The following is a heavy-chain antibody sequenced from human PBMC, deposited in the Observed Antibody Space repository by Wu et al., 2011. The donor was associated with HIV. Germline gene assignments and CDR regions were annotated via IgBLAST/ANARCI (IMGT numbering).Heavy chain of an antibody. CDR3: ARWASPPYYSYMDV. CDR2: ISVNDGEI. CDR1: GYIFINYG. Sequence: VQLVQSGRRGGRSLGPSVKVSCEASGYIFINYGINWVRQAPGQGLEWMGRISVNDGEIDYAQSFQGRVTLSTDISTDTAYMELRSLRDDDTAVYFCARWASPPYYSYMDVWGRGTTVIISS. J-gene: IGHJ6*03. V-gene: IGHV1-18*01.